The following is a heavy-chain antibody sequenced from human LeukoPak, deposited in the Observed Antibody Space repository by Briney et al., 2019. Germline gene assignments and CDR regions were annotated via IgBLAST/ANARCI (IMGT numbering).Heavy chain of an antibody. V-gene: IGHV5-51*01. Sequence: GESLQISCKGSGYMFTTYWIGWVRQMPGKGLEWMGIIYPGDSDTRYSPSFQGQVTISADKSITTAYLQWNSLKASDTAMYYCARQTGEYAFDIWGRGTMVTVSS. D-gene: IGHD7-27*01. CDR3: ARQTGEYAFDI. J-gene: IGHJ3*02. CDR1: GYMFTTYW. CDR2: IYPGDSDT.